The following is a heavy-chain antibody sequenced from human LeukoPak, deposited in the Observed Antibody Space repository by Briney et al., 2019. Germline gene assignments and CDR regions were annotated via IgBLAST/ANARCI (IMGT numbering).Heavy chain of an antibody. J-gene: IGHJ4*02. D-gene: IGHD5-18*01. Sequence: GGSLRLSCAASGFTFSESAMHWVRQASGKGLEWVGRIRSKANSYETQYAASLKGRFTISRDDPKKTAYLQMNSLKNEDTAVYYCARLNRYSYGANFDYWGQGTLVTVSS. CDR1: GFTFSESA. CDR2: IRSKANSYET. V-gene: IGHV3-73*01. CDR3: ARLNRYSYGANFDY.